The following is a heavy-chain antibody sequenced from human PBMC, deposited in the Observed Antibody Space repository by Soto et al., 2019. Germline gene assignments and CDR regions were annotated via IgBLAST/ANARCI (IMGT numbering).Heavy chain of an antibody. D-gene: IGHD2-2*03. V-gene: IGHV3-30-3*01. J-gene: IGHJ6*02. CDR3: ARDQLDVYYYGMDV. CDR2: ISYDGSNK. CDR1: GFTFSSYA. Sequence: GGSLRLSCAASGFTFSSYAMHWVRQAPGKGLEWVAVISYDGSNKYYADSVKGRFTISRDNSKNTLYLQMNSLRAEDTAVYYCARDQLDVYYYGMDVWGQGTTVTVSS.